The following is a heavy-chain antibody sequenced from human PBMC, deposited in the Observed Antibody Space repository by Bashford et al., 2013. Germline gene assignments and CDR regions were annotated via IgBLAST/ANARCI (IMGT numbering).Heavy chain of an antibody. V-gene: IGHV5-51*01. CDR1: GYSFTTYW. D-gene: IGHD3-3*01. J-gene: IGHJ4*02. CDR2: VYPGDSDT. Sequence: GESLKISCKGSGYSFTTYWIGWVRQMPGKGLEWMGIVYPGDSDTRYSPSFQGQVTISADKSITTAYVQWSSLKASDTAMYYCARGLWRELSFDYWGQGTLVTVSS. CDR3: ARGLWRELSFDY.